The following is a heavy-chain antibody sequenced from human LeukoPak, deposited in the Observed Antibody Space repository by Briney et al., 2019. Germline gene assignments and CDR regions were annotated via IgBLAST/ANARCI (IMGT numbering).Heavy chain of an antibody. Sequence: ASVKVSCKASGGTLSSYAISWVRQAPGQGVEWMGGIIPIFGTANYAQKFQGRVTITTDESTSTAYMELSSLRSEDTAVYYCARSLIAAAGDYYYYMDVWGKGTTVTVSS. CDR2: IIPIFGTA. J-gene: IGHJ6*03. CDR3: ARSLIAAAGDYYYYMDV. D-gene: IGHD6-13*01. CDR1: GGTLSSYA. V-gene: IGHV1-69*05.